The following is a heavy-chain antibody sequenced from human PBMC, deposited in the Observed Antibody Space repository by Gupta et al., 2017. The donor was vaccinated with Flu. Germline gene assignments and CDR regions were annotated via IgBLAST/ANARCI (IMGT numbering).Heavy chain of an antibody. D-gene: IGHD1-1*01. J-gene: IGHJ6*04. V-gene: IGHV1-69*17. Sequence: APGQGLEWIRGILPFFDLPDYAQKFRRRVTINANTSTNMAYLELSSLRSDDTSVYYCARDRQLQLEQRPTYQGYYYYAMDVWGKGTAVTVSS. CDR2: ILPFFDLP. CDR3: ARDRQLQLEQRPTYQGYYYYAMDV.